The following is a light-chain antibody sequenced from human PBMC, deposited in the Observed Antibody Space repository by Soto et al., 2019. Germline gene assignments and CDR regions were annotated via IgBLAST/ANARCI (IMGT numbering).Light chain of an antibody. V-gene: IGKV1-8*01. CDR1: QGISSY. Sequence: AIRMTQSPSSLSASTGDRVTITCRASQGISSYLAWYQQKPGKAPKLLIYAASTLQSVVPSRFSGSGSGTDFTLTISCLQSEDFATYYCQQYYSYPPPFGPGTKVDIK. CDR3: QQYYSYPPP. J-gene: IGKJ3*01. CDR2: AAS.